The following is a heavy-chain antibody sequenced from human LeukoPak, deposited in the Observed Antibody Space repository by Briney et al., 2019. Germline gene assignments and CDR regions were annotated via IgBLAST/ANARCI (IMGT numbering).Heavy chain of an antibody. CDR2: IIPIFGTA. D-gene: IGHD3-10*01. V-gene: IGHV1-69*01. Sequence: ASVKVSCKASGGTFSSYAISWVRQAPGQGLEWMGGIIPIFGTANYAQKFQGRVTITADESTSTAYMELSSLRSEDTAVYYCAADYGSGSYYNSLGYWGQGTLVTVSP. J-gene: IGHJ4*02. CDR1: GGTFSSYA. CDR3: AADYGSGSYYNSLGY.